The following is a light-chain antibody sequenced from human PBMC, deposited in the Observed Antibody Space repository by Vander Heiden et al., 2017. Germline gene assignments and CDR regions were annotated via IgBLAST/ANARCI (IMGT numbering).Light chain of an antibody. V-gene: IGKV1-5*03. CDR2: KAS. CDR1: QFINSW. Sequence: DIQMTQSPSTLSASIGDRVTITCRASQFINSWLAWYQQKPGKAPNLLIYKASSLESGDPSRFSGSGSGTDFNLSISSLQSDDFATYYCQQDQTYPVTFGQGTKVEIK. J-gene: IGKJ1*01. CDR3: QQDQTYPVT.